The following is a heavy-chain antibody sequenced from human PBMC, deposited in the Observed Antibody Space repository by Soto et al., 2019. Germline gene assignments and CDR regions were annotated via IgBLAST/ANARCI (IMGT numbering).Heavy chain of an antibody. CDR3: AKDGGQLVPYWCDP. V-gene: IGHV3-30*18. D-gene: IGHD6-6*01. J-gene: IGHJ5*02. CDR1: GFTFSSYG. Sequence: QVQLVESGGGVVQPGRSLRLSCAASGFTFSSYGMHWVRQAPGKGLEWVAVISYDGSNKYYADSVKGRFTISRDNSKNTLYLQMNSLRAEDTAVYYCAKDGGQLVPYWCDPWGQGTLVTFSS. CDR2: ISYDGSNK.